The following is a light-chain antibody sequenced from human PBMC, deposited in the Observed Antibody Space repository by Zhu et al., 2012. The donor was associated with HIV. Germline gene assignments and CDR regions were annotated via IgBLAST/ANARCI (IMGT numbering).Light chain of an antibody. CDR2: GAS. J-gene: IGKJ1*01. CDR3: QQYYNWPRT. Sequence: EIVMTQSPATLSVSPGERATLSCRASQSVSSNLAWYQQKPGQAPRLLIYGASTRATGIPARFSASGSGTEFTLTISSMQSEDFAVYYCQQYYNWPRTFGQGTKGGNQT. CDR1: QSVSSN. V-gene: IGKV3-15*01.